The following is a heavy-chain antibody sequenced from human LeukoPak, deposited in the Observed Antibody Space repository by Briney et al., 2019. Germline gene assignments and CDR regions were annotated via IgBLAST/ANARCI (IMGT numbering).Heavy chain of an antibody. Sequence: ASVTVSRKASGYTFTSYSMHWVRQAPGQGLEWMGIINPSGGSTSYAQKFQGRVTLTRDTSTSTVYMGMSSLRSEDTAVYYCARHAGMDVWGQGTTVTVSS. CDR3: ARHAGMDV. CDR1: GYTFTSYS. CDR2: INPSGGST. V-gene: IGHV1-46*01. J-gene: IGHJ6*02.